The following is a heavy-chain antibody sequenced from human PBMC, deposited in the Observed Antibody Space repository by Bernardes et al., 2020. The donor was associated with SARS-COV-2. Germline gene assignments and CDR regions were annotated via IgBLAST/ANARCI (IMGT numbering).Heavy chain of an antibody. CDR2: TNRDGSEK. CDR1: DFIFSNYW. CDR3: ARDEDFWSGYPDY. J-gene: IGHJ4*02. D-gene: IGHD3-3*01. Sequence: GGSLRLSCAASDFIFSNYWMSWVRQAPGKGLEWVANTNRDGSEKYYVDSVKGRFTISRDNTKNSLYLHMSSLRAEDTAVYYCARDEDFWSGYPDYWGQGTLVTVS. V-gene: IGHV3-7*01.